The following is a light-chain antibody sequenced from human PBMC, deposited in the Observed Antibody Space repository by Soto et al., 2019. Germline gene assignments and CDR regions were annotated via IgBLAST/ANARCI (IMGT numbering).Light chain of an antibody. CDR3: QHYGPEAPYT. V-gene: IGKV3-20*01. CDR2: GAS. CDR1: QPVGRFY. J-gene: IGKJ2*01. Sequence: EIVLTQSPGTLSLSPGERATLSCRASQPVGRFYLAWDQHKPGQAPRLLIYGASNRATSIPDRFSGGGSGTDFSLTISRLQPEDFAVYYCQHYGPEAPYTFGQGTKLEIK.